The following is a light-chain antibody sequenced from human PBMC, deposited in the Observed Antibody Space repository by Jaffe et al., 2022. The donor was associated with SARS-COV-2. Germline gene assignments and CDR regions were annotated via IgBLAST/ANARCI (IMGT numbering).Light chain of an antibody. J-gene: IGLJ3*02. CDR1: STNIGAGYD. Sequence: QSVLTQPPSVSGAPGQRVIISCTGSSTNIGAGYDVHWYQQIPGTAPKVLIFGNTNRPSGVPDRFSGSKSGTSASLAITGLQAEDEADYYCQSYDSSLSVWVFGGGTRLTVL. CDR3: QSYDSSLSVWV. CDR2: GNT. V-gene: IGLV1-40*01.